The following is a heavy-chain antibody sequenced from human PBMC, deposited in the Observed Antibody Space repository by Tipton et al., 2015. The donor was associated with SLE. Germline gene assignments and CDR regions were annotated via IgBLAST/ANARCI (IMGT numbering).Heavy chain of an antibody. CDR2: IYYGGST. J-gene: IGHJ6*03. D-gene: IGHD5-18*01. V-gene: IGHV4-59*01. Sequence: TLSLTCTVSGGSISSYYWSWIRQPPGKGLEWIGYIYYGGSTNYNPSLKSRVTISVDTSKNQFSLKLSSVTAADTAVYYCARARGYSYGYGPYYYYMDVWGKGTTVTVSS. CDR1: GGSISSYY. CDR3: ARARGYSYGYGPYYYYMDV.